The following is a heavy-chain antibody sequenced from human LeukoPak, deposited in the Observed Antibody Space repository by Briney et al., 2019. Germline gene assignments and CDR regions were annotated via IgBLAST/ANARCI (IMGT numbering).Heavy chain of an antibody. Sequence: SETLSLTCTVSGGSISSGGYCWRWIRQPPGKGLEWIGSIYYSGSTYYNPSLKSRVTISVDTSKNQFSLKLSSVTAADTVFFFRQRTAYDILTGYYNVDYWGQGTLVTVSS. CDR3: QRTAYDILTGYYNVDY. D-gene: IGHD3-9*01. J-gene: IGHJ4*02. CDR2: IYYSGST. CDR1: GGSISSGGYC. V-gene: IGHV4-39*01.